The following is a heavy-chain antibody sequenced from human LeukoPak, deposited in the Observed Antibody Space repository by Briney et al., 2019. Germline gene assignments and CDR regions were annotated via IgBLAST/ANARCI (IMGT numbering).Heavy chain of an antibody. D-gene: IGHD6-6*01. J-gene: IGHJ3*02. CDR1: GFTFSSYS. V-gene: IGHV3-21*01. CDR2: ISSSSSYI. CDR3: ASPFQSIAAPDAFDI. Sequence: DPGGSLRLSCAASGFTFSSYSMNWVRQAPGKGLEWVSSISSSSSYIYYADSVKGRFTISRDNAKNSLYLQMNSLRAEDTAVYYCASPFQSIAAPDAFDIWGQGTMVTVSS.